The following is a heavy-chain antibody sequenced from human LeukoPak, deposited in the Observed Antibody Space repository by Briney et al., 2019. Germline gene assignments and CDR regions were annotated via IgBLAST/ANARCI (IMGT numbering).Heavy chain of an antibody. Sequence: SETLSLPCTVSGGSLTPYYWTWIRQSAGKGMEYIGRIHSGGTTNFNPSLRSRITMSLDTSKNQFSLRLTSVTAPDTAIYYCARDSPDGYTYGHYYYYMVVWGKGTTSTVSS. CDR2: IHSGGTT. CDR1: GGSLTPYY. V-gene: IGHV4-4*07. CDR3: ARDSPDGYTYGHYYYYMVV. J-gene: IGHJ6*03. D-gene: IGHD5-18*01.